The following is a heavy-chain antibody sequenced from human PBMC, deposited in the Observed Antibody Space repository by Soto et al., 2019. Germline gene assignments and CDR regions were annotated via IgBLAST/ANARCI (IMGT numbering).Heavy chain of an antibody. CDR1: GFTFSSYS. D-gene: IGHD6-6*01. CDR2: ISSSSSTI. J-gene: IGHJ4*02. V-gene: IGHV3-48*01. Sequence: EVQLVESGGGLVQPGGSLRLSCAASGFTFSSYSMNWVCQAPGKGLEWVSYISSSSSTIYYADSVKGRFTISRDNAKNSLYLQMNSLRAEDTAVYYCARERQLVPDYWGQGTLVTVSS. CDR3: ARERQLVPDY.